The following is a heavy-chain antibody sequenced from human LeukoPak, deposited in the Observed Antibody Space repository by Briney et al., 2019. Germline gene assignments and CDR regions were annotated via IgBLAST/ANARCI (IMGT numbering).Heavy chain of an antibody. V-gene: IGHV4-4*07. Sequence: SETLSLTCTVSGGSISSYYWSWVRQPAGKGLEWIGRMYTSGNTNYNPSLKSRVTMSVDTSKNQFSLKLSSVTAADTAVYYCARDWSSGWSGDAFDIWGQGTMVTVSS. CDR1: GGSISSYY. CDR2: MYTSGNT. CDR3: ARDWSSGWSGDAFDI. D-gene: IGHD6-19*01. J-gene: IGHJ3*02.